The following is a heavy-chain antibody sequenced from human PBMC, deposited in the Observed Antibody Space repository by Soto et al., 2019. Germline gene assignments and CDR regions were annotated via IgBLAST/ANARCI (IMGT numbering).Heavy chain of an antibody. V-gene: IGHV3-30-3*01. CDR3: ARPRMTTTTRYHGMDV. D-gene: IGHD4-17*01. CDR1: GFTFSRYA. Sequence: GGSLRLSCSASGFTFSRYAMHWVRQAPGEGLDWVAVVSFDGSNEYYTESVRGRFTISRDTSKNTLYLQMNSLRPEDTAVYFCARPRMTTTTRYHGMDVWGRGTTVTVSS. CDR2: VSFDGSNE. J-gene: IGHJ6*02.